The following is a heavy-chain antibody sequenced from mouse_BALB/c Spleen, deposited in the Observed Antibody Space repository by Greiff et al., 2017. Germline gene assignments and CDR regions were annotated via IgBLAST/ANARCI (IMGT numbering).Heavy chain of an antibody. Sequence: EVQLQQSGPGLVKPSPSLSLSCTASGYSFTSYYACYWNRQLPGNKLECRGNISYSGSTSYNPSLKSRTSFTQDTSKNPYFLQLNSVTTEDTATYYCARRYDGCWYFDVWGEGTTVTVSS. CDR2: ISYSGST. CDR3: ARRYDGCWYFDV. D-gene: IGHD2-14*01. J-gene: IGHJ1*01. CDR1: GYSFTSYYA. V-gene: IGHV3-2*02.